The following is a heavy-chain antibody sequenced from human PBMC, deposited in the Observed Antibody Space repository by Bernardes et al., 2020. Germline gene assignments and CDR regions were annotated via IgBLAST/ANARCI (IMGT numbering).Heavy chain of an antibody. CDR2: ISYDGKNN. D-gene: IGHD3-10*01. V-gene: IGHV3-30*04. Sequence: GGSLRLSCAASGFSFSSYAMHWVRQAPGKGLEWVAVISYDGKNNYYADSVKGRFTISKDNSKNTLYLQMNSLRGEDTAVYYCARGGWFGESSGLDYWGQGTLVTVS. CDR1: GFSFSSYA. CDR3: ARGGWFGESSGLDY. J-gene: IGHJ4*02.